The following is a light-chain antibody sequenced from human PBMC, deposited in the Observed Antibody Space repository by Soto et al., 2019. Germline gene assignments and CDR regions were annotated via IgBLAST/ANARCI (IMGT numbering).Light chain of an antibody. Sequence: EIVMTQSPDTLSVSPGERATLSCRASQSVSSNLAWYQQKPGQAPRLLIYEASTRATGIPARFSGSGSGAEFTLTISSRQSEDFAVYYCQQYNKWPLPFGGGTKVEIK. CDR1: QSVSSN. CDR3: QQYNKWPLP. CDR2: EAS. V-gene: IGKV3D-15*01. J-gene: IGKJ4*01.